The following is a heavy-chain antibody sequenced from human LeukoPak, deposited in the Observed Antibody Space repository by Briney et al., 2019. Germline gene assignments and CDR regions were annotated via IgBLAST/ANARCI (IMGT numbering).Heavy chain of an antibody. CDR1: GYTLTELS. V-gene: IGHV1-24*01. Sequence: ASVKVSCTVSGYTLTELSMHWVRQAPGNGLEWMGGFDPEDGETIYAQKFQGRVTMTENTSTDTAYMELSSLRSEDTAVYYCATTYYDSSGYYLPPDYWGQGTLVTVSS. CDR3: ATTYYDSSGYYLPPDY. J-gene: IGHJ4*02. CDR2: FDPEDGET. D-gene: IGHD3-22*01.